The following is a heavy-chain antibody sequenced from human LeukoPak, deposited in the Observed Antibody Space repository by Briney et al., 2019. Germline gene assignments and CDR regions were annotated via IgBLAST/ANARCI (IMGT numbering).Heavy chain of an antibody. V-gene: IGHV3-33*01. J-gene: IGHJ4*02. CDR1: GFTFSSYG. D-gene: IGHD6-19*01. CDR3: ARDLGVRWLVGFDY. Sequence: GGSLRLSCAASGFTFSSYGMHWVRQAPGKGLEWVAVIWYDGSNKYYADSVKGRFTISRDNSKNTLYLQMDSLRAEDTAVYYCARDLGVRWLVGFDYWGQGTLVTVSS. CDR2: IWYDGSNK.